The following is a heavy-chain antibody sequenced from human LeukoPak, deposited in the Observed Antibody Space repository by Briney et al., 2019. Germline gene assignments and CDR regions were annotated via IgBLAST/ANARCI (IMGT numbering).Heavy chain of an antibody. V-gene: IGHV1-18*04. D-gene: IGHD4-11*01. CDR2: ISAYNGNT. CDR1: GYTFTSYG. CDR3: ARIRVTQRPYSYNWFDP. J-gene: IGHJ5*02. Sequence: ASVKVSCKASGYTFTSYGISWVRQAPGQGLEWMGWISAYNGNTNYAQKLQGRVTMTTDTSTSTAYMELRSLRSEDTAVYYCARIRVTQRPYSYNWFDPWGQGTLVTVSS.